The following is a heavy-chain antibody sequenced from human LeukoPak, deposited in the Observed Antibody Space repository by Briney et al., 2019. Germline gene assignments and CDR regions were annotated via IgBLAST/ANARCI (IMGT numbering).Heavy chain of an antibody. J-gene: IGHJ4*02. CDR1: GDSVSSNSAA. D-gene: IGHD2-8*01. Sequence: SQTLSLTCAISGDSVSSNSAAWNWIRQSPSRGLEWLARTYYRSKQYNAYPVSVKSRININADTSKTQFSLQLKSVTPEDTAVYYCVRDRGANGWLDYWGQGTLATVSS. CDR2: TYYRSKQYN. CDR3: VRDRGANGWLDY. V-gene: IGHV6-1*01.